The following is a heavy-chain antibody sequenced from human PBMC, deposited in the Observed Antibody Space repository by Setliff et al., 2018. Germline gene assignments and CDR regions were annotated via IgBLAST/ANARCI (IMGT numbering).Heavy chain of an antibody. CDR1: GGSISSYY. Sequence: SETLSLTCTVSGGSISSYYWSWIRQPPGKGLEWIGYIYYSGSTNYNPSLKSRVTISLDTSKSQFFLKLNSVTAADTGVYYCARMTGFAYMDVWGKGTPVTVSS. J-gene: IGHJ6*03. CDR3: ARMTGFAYMDV. V-gene: IGHV4-59*08. CDR2: IYYSGST.